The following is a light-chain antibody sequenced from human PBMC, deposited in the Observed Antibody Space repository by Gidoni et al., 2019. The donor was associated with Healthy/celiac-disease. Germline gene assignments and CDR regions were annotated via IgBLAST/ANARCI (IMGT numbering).Light chain of an antibody. J-gene: IGKJ4*01. Sequence: EIVLTQSPGTLSLSPGERDTLSCRASQSVSSSYLAWYQQKPGQAPRLLIYGASSRATGIPDRFNGSGSGTDFTLTISRLEPEDFAVYYCQQYGSSLLTFGGGTKVEIK. CDR1: QSVSSSY. CDR2: GAS. V-gene: IGKV3-20*01. CDR3: QQYGSSLLT.